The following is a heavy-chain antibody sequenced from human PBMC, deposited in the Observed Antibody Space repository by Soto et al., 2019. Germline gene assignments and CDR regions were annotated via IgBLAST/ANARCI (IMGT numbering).Heavy chain of an antibody. CDR1: GFGFSTYG. CDR3: AKWNGYGDY. J-gene: IGHJ4*02. Sequence: EVQLLESGGGLVQPGGSLRLACAVSGFGFSTYGVTWVRQAPGKGLEWVSGVRGGSGVTHYADSVKGRFTITGDNSKNTVYLHMNSLRVEDTAVYYCAKWNGYGDYWGQGTLVTVSS. CDR2: VRGGSGVT. D-gene: IGHD1-1*01. V-gene: IGHV3-23*01.